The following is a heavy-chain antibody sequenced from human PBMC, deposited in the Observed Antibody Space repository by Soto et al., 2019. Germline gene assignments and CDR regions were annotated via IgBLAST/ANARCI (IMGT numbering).Heavy chain of an antibody. CDR3: ARGDPDIVMVVAAMSWFDP. J-gene: IGHJ5*02. V-gene: IGHV3-30*03. CDR1: GFTFSSYG. D-gene: IGHD2-15*01. Sequence: QVQLVESGGGVVQPGRSLRLSCAASGFTFSSYGMHWVRQAPGKGLEWVAVISYDGSNKYYADSVKGRFTISRDNSKNTLYLQMNSLRAEDTAVYYCARGDPDIVMVVAAMSWFDPRGQETLVTVSS. CDR2: ISYDGSNK.